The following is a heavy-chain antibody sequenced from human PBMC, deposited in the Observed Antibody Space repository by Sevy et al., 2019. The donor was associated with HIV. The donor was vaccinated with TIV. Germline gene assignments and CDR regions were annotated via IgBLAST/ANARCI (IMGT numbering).Heavy chain of an antibody. CDR3: VREARAMVRGVDYFDY. Sequence: SETLSLTCTVSGGSISSYYWSWIRQPAGKGLEWIGRIYTSGSTNYNPSLKSRVTMSVDTSKNQFSLKLSSVTAADTAVYYCVREARAMVRGVDYFDYWGQRTLVTVSS. V-gene: IGHV4-4*07. CDR2: IYTSGST. J-gene: IGHJ4*02. CDR1: GGSISSYY. D-gene: IGHD3-10*01.